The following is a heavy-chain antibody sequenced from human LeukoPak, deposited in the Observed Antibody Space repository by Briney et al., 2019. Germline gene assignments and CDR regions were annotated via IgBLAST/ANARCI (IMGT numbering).Heavy chain of an antibody. CDR1: GGSVSSNSYY. J-gene: IGHJ4*02. CDR3: ATVAVIRGVTYFDY. D-gene: IGHD3-10*01. V-gene: IGHV4-61*01. Sequence: PSETLSLTCTVSGGSVSSNSYYWSWVRQPPGKGLEWIGFIDYTGSANYNPSLKSRVTISLDTSKNQFSLKLRSVTAADTAVYYCATVAVIRGVTYFDYWGQGTLVTVSS. CDR2: IDYTGSA.